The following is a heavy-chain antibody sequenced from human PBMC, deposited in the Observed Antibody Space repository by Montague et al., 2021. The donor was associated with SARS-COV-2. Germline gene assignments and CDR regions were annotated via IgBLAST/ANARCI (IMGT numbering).Heavy chain of an antibody. CDR2: VDYSGNT. D-gene: IGHD3-10*01. V-gene: IGHV4-39*01. CDR1: GGPVSGSSDY. CDR3: ASMVRAQVYYLDY. J-gene: IGHJ4*02. Sequence: SETLSLTCTVTGGPVSGSSDYWGWIRQSPGKGLEWIASVDYSGNTYYSPSLKSRLTISVDTSKNQFSLKLSSVTAADTAVYYCASMVRAQVYYLDYWGQGTLVTVSS.